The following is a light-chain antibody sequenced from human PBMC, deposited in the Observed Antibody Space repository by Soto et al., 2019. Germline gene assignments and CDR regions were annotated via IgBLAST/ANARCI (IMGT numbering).Light chain of an antibody. CDR1: QSVSSSY. V-gene: IGKV3-20*01. Sequence: EIVLTQSPGTLSLSPGERATLSCRASQSVSSSYLAWYQQTPGQAPRLLIYGVSSRATGIPDRFSGSGSGTDFTLTISRLEPEDFAVYYCQQYGSSPPWTFGQGTKVDIK. J-gene: IGKJ1*01. CDR3: QQYGSSPPWT. CDR2: GVS.